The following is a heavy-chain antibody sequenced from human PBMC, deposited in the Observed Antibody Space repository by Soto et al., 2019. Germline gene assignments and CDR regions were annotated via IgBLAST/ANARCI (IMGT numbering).Heavy chain of an antibody. CDR1: GYTFTGYY. D-gene: IGHD2-15*01. CDR3: ARLCSGGSASSNYYYYYGMDV. V-gene: IGHV1-2*02. CDR2: INPNSGGT. Sequence: AAVKVSCKASGYTFTGYYMHWVRQAPGQGLEWMGWINPNSGGTNYAQKFQGRVTMTRDTSISTAYMELSRLRSDDTAVYYCARLCSGGSASSNYYYYYGMDVWGQGTTVTVSS. J-gene: IGHJ6*02.